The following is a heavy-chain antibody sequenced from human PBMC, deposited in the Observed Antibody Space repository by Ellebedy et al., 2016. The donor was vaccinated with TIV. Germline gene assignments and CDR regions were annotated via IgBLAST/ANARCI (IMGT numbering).Heavy chain of an antibody. J-gene: IGHJ6*02. Sequence: GESLQISCAASGFTFSSYDMHWVRQATGKGLEWVSAIGTAGDPYYPGSVKGRFTISRENAKNSLYLQMHSLRAGDTAVYYCARGGTTVAGYYYYGMDVWGQGTTVTVSS. CDR3: ARGGTTVAGYYYYGMDV. CDR1: GFTFSSYD. D-gene: IGHD4-17*01. V-gene: IGHV3-13*05. CDR2: IGTAGDP.